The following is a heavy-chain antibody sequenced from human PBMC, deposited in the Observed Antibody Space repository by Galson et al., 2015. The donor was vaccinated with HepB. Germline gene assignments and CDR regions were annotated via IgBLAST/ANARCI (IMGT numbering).Heavy chain of an antibody. CDR3: ARDGVAYCGGDCYPHPNGLDY. V-gene: IGHV1-46*04. CDR1: GYTFTSYY. J-gene: IGHJ4*02. CDR2: INPSGGST. D-gene: IGHD2-21*02. Sequence: SVKVSCKASGYTFTSYYMHWVRQAPGQGLEWMGIINPSGGSTSYAQKLQGRVTMTRDTSTSTVYMELSSLRSEDTAVYYCARDGVAYCGGDCYPHPNGLDYWGQGTLVTVSS.